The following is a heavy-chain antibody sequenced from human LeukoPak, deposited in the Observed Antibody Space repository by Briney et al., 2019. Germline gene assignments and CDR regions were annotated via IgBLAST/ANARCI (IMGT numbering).Heavy chain of an antibody. CDR3: ARETANCGGDCIDY. Sequence: GGSLRLSCAVSAFIFSTYEMNWVRQAPGKGLEWISYINSDGNSIYYADSVKGRFITSRDNAKSSLFLQMNSLRVEDTAVYYCARETANCGGDCIDYWGQGTLVTVSS. CDR1: AFIFSTYE. D-gene: IGHD2-21*02. J-gene: IGHJ4*02. V-gene: IGHV3-48*03. CDR2: INSDGNSI.